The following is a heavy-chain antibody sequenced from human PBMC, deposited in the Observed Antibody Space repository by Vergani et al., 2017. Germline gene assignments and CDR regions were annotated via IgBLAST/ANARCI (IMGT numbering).Heavy chain of an antibody. D-gene: IGHD3-22*01. CDR1: GGTFSSYA. CDR2: IIPIFGTA. V-gene: IGHV1-69*01. Sequence: QVHLVQSGAEVKKPGSSVKVSCKASGGTFSSYAISWVRQAPGQGLEWMGGIIPIFGTANYAQKFQGRVTITADESTSTAYMELSSLRSEDTAVYYCTRGWYYDSIAYWAYWGQGTRVIVSS. CDR3: TRGWYYDSIAYWAY. J-gene: IGHJ4*02.